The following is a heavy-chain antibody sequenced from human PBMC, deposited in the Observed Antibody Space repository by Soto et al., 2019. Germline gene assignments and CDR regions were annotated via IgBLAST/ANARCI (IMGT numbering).Heavy chain of an antibody. Sequence: GGSLRLSCAASGFTFSNAWMNWVRQAPGKELEWVGRIKSKTDGGTTDYAAPVKGRFTISRDDSKNTLYLQMNSLKTEDTAVYYCTTDSLTMVRGVQNNWFDPWGQGTLVTSPQ. CDR1: GFTFSNAW. CDR2: IKSKTDGGTT. CDR3: TTDSLTMVRGVQNNWFDP. V-gene: IGHV3-15*07. D-gene: IGHD3-10*01. J-gene: IGHJ5*02.